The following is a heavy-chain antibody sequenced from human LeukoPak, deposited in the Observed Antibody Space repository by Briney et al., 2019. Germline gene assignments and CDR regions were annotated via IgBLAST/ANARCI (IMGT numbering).Heavy chain of an antibody. CDR1: GYTFTGYY. CDR2: INPNRGGT. CDR3: ARDQGVVVVPAAIRAFCMDV. V-gene: IGHV1-2*02. J-gene: IGHJ6*03. D-gene: IGHD2-2*02. Sequence: SVKVSFTASGYTFTGYYMHWVRQAPGQGLEWMGWINPNRGGTNYAQKFQGRVTMTRDTSISTAYMELSRLRSDDTAVYYCARDQGVVVVPAAIRAFCMDVWGKGTTVTVSS.